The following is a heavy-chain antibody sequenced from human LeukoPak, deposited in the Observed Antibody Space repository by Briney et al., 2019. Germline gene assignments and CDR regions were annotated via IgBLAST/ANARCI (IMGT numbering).Heavy chain of an antibody. D-gene: IGHD3-10*01. J-gene: IGHJ4*02. CDR2: ISSSGTTI. Sequence: GGSLRLSCAASGFTFSSYEMNWVRQAPGRGLEWVSYISSSGTTIYYADSVKGRFTISRDNAKNSLYLQMNSLRAEDTAVYYCARDGIYYYGSGNLLDYWGQGTLVTVSS. V-gene: IGHV3-48*03. CDR3: ARDGIYYYGSGNLLDY. CDR1: GFTFSSYE.